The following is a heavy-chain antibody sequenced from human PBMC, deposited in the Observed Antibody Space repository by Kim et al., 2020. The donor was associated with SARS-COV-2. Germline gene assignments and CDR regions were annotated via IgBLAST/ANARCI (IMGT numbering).Heavy chain of an antibody. D-gene: IGHD6-13*01. CDR1: GFTFDDYA. CDR2: ISWNSGSI. J-gene: IGHJ4*02. Sequence: GGSLRLSCAASGFTFDDYAMHWVRQAPGKGLEWVSGISWNSGSIGYADSVKGRFTISRDNAKHSLYLQMNSLRAEDTALYYCAKARIAAAGTLLLDYFDYWGQGTLVTVSS. V-gene: IGHV3-9*01. CDR3: AKARIAAAGTLLLDYFDY.